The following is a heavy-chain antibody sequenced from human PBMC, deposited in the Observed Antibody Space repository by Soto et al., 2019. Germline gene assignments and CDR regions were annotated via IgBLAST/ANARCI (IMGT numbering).Heavy chain of an antibody. D-gene: IGHD6-13*01. CDR2: IVVGSGNT. CDR1: GFTFTSSA. CDR3: AAEPRDSSTWLHEYYYYGMDV. J-gene: IGHJ6*02. V-gene: IGHV1-58*01. Sequence: SVKVSCKASGFTFTSSAVQWVRQARGQRLEWIGWIVVGSGNTNYAQKFQERVTITRDMSTSTAYMELSSLRSEDTAVYYCAAEPRDSSTWLHEYYYYGMDVWGQGTTVTVSS.